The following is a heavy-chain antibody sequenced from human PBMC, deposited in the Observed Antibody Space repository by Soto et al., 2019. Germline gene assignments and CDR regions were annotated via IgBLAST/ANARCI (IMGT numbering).Heavy chain of an antibody. CDR1: GGSISSYY. Sequence: QVLLQESGPGLVKPSETLSLTCTVSGGSISSYYWSWIRQSPGEGLEYIGYIYYSGSTNYNPSLKSRVTISIDTSENQFSLKLSSVTAADTAVYYCARRVGATAGHFDYWGQGTLVTVSS. D-gene: IGHD6-13*01. CDR3: ARRVGATAGHFDY. J-gene: IGHJ4*02. V-gene: IGHV4-59*08. CDR2: IYYSGST.